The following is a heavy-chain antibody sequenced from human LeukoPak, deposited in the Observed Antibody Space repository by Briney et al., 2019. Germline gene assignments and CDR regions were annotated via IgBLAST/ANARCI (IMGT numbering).Heavy chain of an antibody. CDR3: AKQSNNHYYQKASDY. CDR2: ISDDGDNV. D-gene: IGHD1-26*01. Sequence: GGSLRLSCAASGFTFSDYYMSWIRQAPGKGLEWVAAISDDGDNVYHSDSAKGRLTISRDNSNNTLYLQMNSLRTEDTAVYFCAKQSNNHYYQKASDYWGQGTLVTVSS. CDR1: GFTFSDYY. J-gene: IGHJ4*02. V-gene: IGHV3-30-3*01.